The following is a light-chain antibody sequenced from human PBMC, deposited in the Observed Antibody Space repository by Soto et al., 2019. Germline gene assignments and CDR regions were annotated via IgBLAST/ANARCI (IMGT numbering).Light chain of an antibody. J-gene: IGKJ2*01. CDR2: GAS. CDR3: RQYGSSPSYT. Sequence: EIVLTQSPGTLSLSPGERATLSCRASQSLSSYLAWYQQKPGQAPRPLIYGASSRATGIPDRFSGSGSGTDFTLTISRLEHEDFAVYYCRQYGSSPSYTFGQGTKLEIK. CDR1: QSLSSY. V-gene: IGKV3-20*01.